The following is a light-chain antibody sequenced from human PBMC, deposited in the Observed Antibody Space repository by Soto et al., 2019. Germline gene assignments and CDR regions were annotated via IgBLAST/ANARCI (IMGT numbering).Light chain of an antibody. CDR3: QQRSNWPPWT. CDR2: DAS. CDR1: QSVSSY. J-gene: IGKJ1*01. Sequence: EIVLTQSPATLSLSPGERATLSCRASQSVSSYLAWYQQKPGQAPRLLIYDASNRATGIPARFSGSGSGTDFTLTISSLEPKDFAVYYCQQRSNWPPWTFGQGTKMDIK. V-gene: IGKV3-11*01.